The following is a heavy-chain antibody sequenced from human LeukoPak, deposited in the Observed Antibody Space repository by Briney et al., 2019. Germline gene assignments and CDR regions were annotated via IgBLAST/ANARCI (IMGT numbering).Heavy chain of an antibody. Sequence: GGSLRLSCAASGFTFSSYGMHWVRQAPGKGLEWVAFIRYDGSNKYYADSVKGRFTISRDNSKNTLYLQMNSLRAEDTAVYYCAKRAVVAAKSHYYYYMDVWGKGTTVTISS. D-gene: IGHD2-15*01. CDR2: IRYDGSNK. V-gene: IGHV3-30*02. CDR1: GFTFSSYG. J-gene: IGHJ6*03. CDR3: AKRAVVAAKSHYYYYMDV.